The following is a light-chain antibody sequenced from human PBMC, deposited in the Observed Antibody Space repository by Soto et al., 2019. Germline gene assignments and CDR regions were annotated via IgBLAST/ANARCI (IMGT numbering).Light chain of an antibody. CDR3: QQFNSYLHIT. V-gene: IGKV1-13*02. CDR1: QGISSA. Sequence: ALQLTQSPSSLSASVGDRVTITCRASQGISSALAWYQQKPGKAPKLLIYDASSLESGVPSRFSGSGSGTDFTLTISSLQPEDFATYYCQQFNSYLHITFGQGTRLEIK. CDR2: DAS. J-gene: IGKJ5*01.